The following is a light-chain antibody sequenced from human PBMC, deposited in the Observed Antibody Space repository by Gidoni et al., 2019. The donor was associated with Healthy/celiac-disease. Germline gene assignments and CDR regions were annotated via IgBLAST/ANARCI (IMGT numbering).Light chain of an antibody. CDR1: QSVSSSY. V-gene: IGKV3-20*01. Sequence: EIVLTQSPGTLSLSPGDRATLSCRASQSVSSSYLAWYQQKPGQAPRLLIYGASSRATGIPDRFRGSGSGTDFTLTISRLAPEDFAVYYCQQYGSSHMYTFGQGTKLEIK. CDR3: QQYGSSHMYT. J-gene: IGKJ2*01. CDR2: GAS.